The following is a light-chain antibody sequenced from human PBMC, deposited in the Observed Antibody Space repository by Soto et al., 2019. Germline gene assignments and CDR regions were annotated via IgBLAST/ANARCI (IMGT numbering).Light chain of an antibody. V-gene: IGLV1-40*01. CDR1: SYNIGACYD. CDR2: GNS. J-gene: IGLJ2*01. CDR3: QSYDSSLSGSVV. Sequence: QSVLTQPPSVSGAPGQRVTISCTGTSYNIGACYDVHWYQQLPGTAPKLLIYGNSNRPSGVPDRFSGSKSGTSASLAITGLQAEDEADYYCQSYDSSLSGSVVFGGGTKLTVL.